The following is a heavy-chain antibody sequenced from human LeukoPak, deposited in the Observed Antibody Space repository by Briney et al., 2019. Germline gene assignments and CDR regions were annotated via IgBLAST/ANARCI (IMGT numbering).Heavy chain of an antibody. CDR1: GGSISSYY. CDR2: IYYSGST. D-gene: IGHD6-19*01. CDR3: ARASTVAGIDY. J-gene: IGHJ4*02. V-gene: IGHV4-59*01. Sequence: PSETLSLTCTVSGGSISSYYWSWIRQPPGKGLEWIGYIYYSGSTNYNPSLKSRVTISVDTSKNQFSLKLSSVTAADTAVYYLARASTVAGIDYWGQGTLVTVSS.